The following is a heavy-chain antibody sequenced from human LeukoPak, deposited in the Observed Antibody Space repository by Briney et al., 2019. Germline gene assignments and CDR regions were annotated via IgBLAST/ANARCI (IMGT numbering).Heavy chain of an antibody. CDR3: ARDGERGYGSGSYFGYYYYGMDV. Sequence: PGGSLRLSCAASGFTFSSYAMSWVRQAPGKGLEWVSVIYSGGSTYYADSVKGRFTISRDNSKNTLYLQMNSLRAENTAVYYCARDGERGYGSGSYFGYYYYGMDVWGQGTTVTVSS. J-gene: IGHJ6*02. D-gene: IGHD3-10*01. CDR1: GFTFSSYA. CDR2: IYSGGST. V-gene: IGHV3-66*01.